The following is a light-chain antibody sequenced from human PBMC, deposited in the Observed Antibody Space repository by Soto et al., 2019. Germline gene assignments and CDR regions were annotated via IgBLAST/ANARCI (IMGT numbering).Light chain of an antibody. CDR2: WAS. Sequence: IVMTQSPESLTVSLGERATINCRSSQSVLYESNNRNYLAWYQQKPGQPPKLLIYWASTRESGVPDRFSGSGSGTDFTLTISSLQAEDVAVYYCQQYYTIPPWPFGQGTKVEIK. J-gene: IGKJ1*01. V-gene: IGKV4-1*01. CDR3: QQYYTIPPWP. CDR1: QSVLYESNNRNY.